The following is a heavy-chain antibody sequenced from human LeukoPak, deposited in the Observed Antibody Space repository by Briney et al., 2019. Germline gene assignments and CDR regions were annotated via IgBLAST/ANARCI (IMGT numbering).Heavy chain of an antibody. CDR3: ARTSWGSNAFDI. J-gene: IGHJ3*02. CDR1: GGSISSGSYY. D-gene: IGHD7-27*01. V-gene: IGHV4-61*09. Sequence: PSETLSLTCTVSGGSISSGSYYWSWIRQPAGKGLEWIGHIYTSGSTNYNPSLKSRVTMSVDTSKNQFSLKLSSVTAADTAVYYCARTSWGSNAFDIWGQGTMVTVSS. CDR2: IYTSGST.